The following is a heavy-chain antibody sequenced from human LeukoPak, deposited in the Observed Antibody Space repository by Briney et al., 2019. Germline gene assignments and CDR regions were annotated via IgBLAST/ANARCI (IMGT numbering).Heavy chain of an antibody. V-gene: IGHV3-66*01. CDR2: IYSDGST. CDR3: AREFRSGSYYDY. D-gene: IGHD1-26*01. J-gene: IGHJ4*02. Sequence: GGSLRLSCAASGFTVSSNDMSWVRQAPGKGLEWVSIIYSDGSTYYADSVKGRFTISRDTSKNTLYLQMNSLRAEDTAVYYCAREFRSGSYYDYWGQGTLVTVAS. CDR1: GFTVSSND.